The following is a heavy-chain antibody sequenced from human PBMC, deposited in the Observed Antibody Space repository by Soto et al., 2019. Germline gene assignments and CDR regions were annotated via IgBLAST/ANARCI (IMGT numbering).Heavy chain of an antibody. J-gene: IGHJ6*02. Sequence: SETLSLTCAVYGGSFSGYYWSWIRQPPGKGLEWIGEINHSGSTNYNPSLKSRVTISVDTSKNQFSLKLSSVTAADTAVYYCARGRGKQQLVRDRYYYYYGMDVWGQGTTVT. V-gene: IGHV4-34*01. CDR2: INHSGST. CDR3: ARGRGKQQLVRDRYYYYYGMDV. CDR1: GGSFSGYY. D-gene: IGHD6-13*01.